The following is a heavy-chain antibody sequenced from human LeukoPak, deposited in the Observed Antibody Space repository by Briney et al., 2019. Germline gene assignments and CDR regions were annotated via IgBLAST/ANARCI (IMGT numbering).Heavy chain of an antibody. D-gene: IGHD6-13*01. CDR3: AKDWGPKGFKYSISWYPSLSFDY. Sequence: PGGSLRLSCAASGFTFSDYYMSWIRQAPGKGLEWVLYISSSGSTIYYADSVKGRFTISRDNAKNSLYLQMNSLRAEDTAVYYCAKDWGPKGFKYSISWYPSLSFDYWGQGTLVTVSS. CDR2: ISSSGSTI. CDR1: GFTFSDYY. V-gene: IGHV3-11*01. J-gene: IGHJ4*02.